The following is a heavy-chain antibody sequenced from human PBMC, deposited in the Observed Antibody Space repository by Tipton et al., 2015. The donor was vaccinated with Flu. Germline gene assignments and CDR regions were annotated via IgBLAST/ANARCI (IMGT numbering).Heavy chain of an antibody. CDR3: ARLTYYYGSGTSDY. Sequence: TLSLTCSVFGDSIGSRYYWAWIRQPPGKGLEWIGSIYRSGTTYYNPSLKSRVTISIDTSKTQFSLNLSSVTAADTAVYYCARLTYYYGSGTSDYWGQGTLVTVSS. D-gene: IGHD3-10*01. CDR1: GDSIGSRYY. CDR2: IYRSGTT. J-gene: IGHJ4*02. V-gene: IGHV4-38-2*01.